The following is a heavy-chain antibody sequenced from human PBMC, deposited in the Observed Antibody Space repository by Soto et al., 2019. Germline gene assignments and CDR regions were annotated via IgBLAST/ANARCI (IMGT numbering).Heavy chain of an antibody. CDR2: IIPIFGTA. V-gene: IGHV1-69*06. J-gene: IGHJ3*02. CDR3: ARDWQYSSGLYNTHDAFDI. D-gene: IGHD6-19*01. Sequence: SVKVSCKASGGTFSSYAISWVRQAPGQGLEWMGGIIPIFGTANYAQKFQGRVTITADKSTSTAYMELSSLRSEDTAVYYCARDWQYSSGLYNTHDAFDIWGQGTMVTVSS. CDR1: GGTFSSYA.